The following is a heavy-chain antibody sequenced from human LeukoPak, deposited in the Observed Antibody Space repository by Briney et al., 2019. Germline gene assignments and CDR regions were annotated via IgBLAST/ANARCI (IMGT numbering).Heavy chain of an antibody. CDR3: ARDGGYSADFDH. J-gene: IGHJ4*02. CDR1: GFTFSSYG. D-gene: IGHD5-18*01. V-gene: IGHV3-30*03. CDR2: ISYDGSNK. Sequence: PGRSLRLSCAASGFTFSSYGMHWVRQAPGKGLEWAAVISYDGSNKYYADSVKGRFTISRDNSKNSLYLQMNSLRAEDTAVYYCARDGGYSADFDHWGQGTLVTVSS.